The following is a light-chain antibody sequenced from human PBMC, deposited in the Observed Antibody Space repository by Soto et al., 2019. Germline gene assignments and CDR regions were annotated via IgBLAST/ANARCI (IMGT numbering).Light chain of an antibody. CDR3: QQYDSSPPIT. CDR2: DTS. V-gene: IGKV3-20*01. Sequence: EIVLTPSPVTLSLSPGEIATLFCRASQSVNSFLAWYQQKPGQAPRLLIYDTSKRPTGIPARFSGSGSGTDFTLTISRLEPEDIAVYYCQQYDSSPPITCGQGTRLEIK. CDR1: QSVNSF. J-gene: IGKJ5*01.